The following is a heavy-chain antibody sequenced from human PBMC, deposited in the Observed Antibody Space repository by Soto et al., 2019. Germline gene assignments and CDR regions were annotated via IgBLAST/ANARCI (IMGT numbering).Heavy chain of an antibody. CDR3: VRDGTKTLRDWFDP. J-gene: IGHJ5*02. V-gene: IGHV4-4*07. CDR2: IYATGTT. D-gene: IGHD1-1*01. Sequence: SETLSLTCTVSGASISGYYWSWIRKSAGKGLEWIGRIYATGTTDYNPSLKSRVMMSVDTSKKQFSLKLRSVTAADTAVYYCVRDGTKTLRDWFDPWGQGISVTVPS. CDR1: GASISGYY.